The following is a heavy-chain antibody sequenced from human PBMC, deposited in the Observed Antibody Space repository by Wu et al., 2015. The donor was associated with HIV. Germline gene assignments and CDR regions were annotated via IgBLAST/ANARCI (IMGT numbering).Heavy chain of an antibody. D-gene: IGHD6-13*01. V-gene: IGHV1-46*01. CDR1: GYTFTSYY. J-gene: IGHJ3*02. Sequence: QVQLVQSGAEVKKPGASVKVSCKASGYTFTSYYMHWVRQAPGQGLEWMGIINPSGGSTSYAQKFQGRVTMTRDTSTSTVYMELSSLRSEDTAVYYCARGLGDSSSWPLYAFDIWGQGTMVTVSS. CDR3: ARGLGDSSSWPLYAFDI. CDR2: INPSGGST.